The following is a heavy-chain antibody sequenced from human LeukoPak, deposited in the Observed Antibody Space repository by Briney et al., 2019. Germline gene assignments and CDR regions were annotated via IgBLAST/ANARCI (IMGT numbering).Heavy chain of an antibody. CDR3: ARHRGIRNKIGEWISDH. V-gene: IGHV3-64*01. CDR1: GFTFSSYA. D-gene: IGHD3-3*01. J-gene: IGHJ4*02. Sequence: GGSLRLSCAASGFTFSSYAMHWVRQAPGKGLEYVSAISSNGSGTYYANSVKGRFTISRDNSKNTLYLQMGSLRAEDTAVYYCARHRGIRNKIGEWISDHWGQGTLVTVSS. CDR2: ISSNGSGT.